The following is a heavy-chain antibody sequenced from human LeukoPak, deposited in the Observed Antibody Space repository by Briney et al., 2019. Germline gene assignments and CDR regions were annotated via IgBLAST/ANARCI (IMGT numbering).Heavy chain of an antibody. CDR2: IVGSGVTT. CDR1: GFTLISYW. CDR3: ARDERWIQFNY. D-gene: IGHD5-18*01. Sequence: PGGSLRLSCAASGFTLISYWMTWVRQAPGKGLEWFSGIVGSGVTTYYADSVKGRFTISRDNSKNTLYLHMNSLRAEDTAIYYCARDERWIQFNYWGQGTLVTVSS. V-gene: IGHV3-23*01. J-gene: IGHJ4*02.